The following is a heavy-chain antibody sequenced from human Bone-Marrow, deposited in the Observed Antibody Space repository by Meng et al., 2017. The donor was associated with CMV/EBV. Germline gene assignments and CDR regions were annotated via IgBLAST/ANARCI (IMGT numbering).Heavy chain of an antibody. CDR1: GFTFSTYT. J-gene: IGHJ4*02. Sequence: GGSLRLSCVASGFTFSTYTMSWVRQAPGKGPEWVSRIRGRDGFPSYADSVKGRFTISRDISQNTLYLQMNSLRTEDTAVYHCAKGAIFGVTAPDSWGQGPLVTGSS. D-gene: IGHD3-3*01. CDR2: IRGRDGFP. V-gene: IGHV3-23*01. CDR3: AKGAIFGVTAPDS.